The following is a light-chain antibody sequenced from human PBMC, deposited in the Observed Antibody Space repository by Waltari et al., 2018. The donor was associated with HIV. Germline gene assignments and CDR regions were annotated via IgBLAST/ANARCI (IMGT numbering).Light chain of an antibody. J-gene: IGKJ1*01. CDR3: PQYGTFPRT. V-gene: IGKV3-20*01. Sequence: EIVLTQSPRTLALSPGERATLSCRASQTISSMSLAWYQQKPGQAPRLVISGSSYRATGFPDRFSGSGSGTDFTLSIHRLEPEDFAVYYCPQYGTFPRTFGQGTKVEIK. CDR2: GSS. CDR1: QTISSMS.